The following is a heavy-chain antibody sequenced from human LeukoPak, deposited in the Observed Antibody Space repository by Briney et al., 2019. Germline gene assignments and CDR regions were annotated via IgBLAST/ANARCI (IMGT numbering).Heavy chain of an antibody. CDR2: IGTSVNAI. J-gene: IGHJ4*02. D-gene: IGHD3-10*01. V-gene: IGHV3-48*03. CDR1: GFSLSGFD. CDR3: AKDSVWFGDLLN. Sequence: GGSLRLSCAASGFSLSGFDMNWVRQAPGKGLEWIAHIGTSVNAIYYADSVKGRFTISRDNARDSLSLQMDSLRVEDTAVYYCAKDSVWFGDLLNWGQGALVIVSS.